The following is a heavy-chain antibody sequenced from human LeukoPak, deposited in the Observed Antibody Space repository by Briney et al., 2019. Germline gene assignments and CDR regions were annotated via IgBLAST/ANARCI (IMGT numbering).Heavy chain of an antibody. D-gene: IGHD3-10*01. J-gene: IGHJ3*02. Sequence: GGSLRLSXAASGFTFSSYAMSWVRQAPGKGLEWVSAISGSGGSTYYADSVKGRFTISRDNSKNTLYLQMNSLRAEDTAVYYCAKGSLLWFGELFEGDAFDIWGQGTMVTVSS. CDR3: AKGSLLWFGELFEGDAFDI. V-gene: IGHV3-23*01. CDR1: GFTFSSYA. CDR2: ISGSGGST.